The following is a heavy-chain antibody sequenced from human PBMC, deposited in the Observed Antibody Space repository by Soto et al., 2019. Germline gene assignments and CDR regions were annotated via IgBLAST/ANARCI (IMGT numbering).Heavy chain of an antibody. V-gene: IGHV3-73*01. D-gene: IGHD2-21*01. Sequence: GGSLRLSCAASGFSFSDSAIHWVRQASGKGLEWVGRTRSKAHSYATAFAASVKGRFTISRDDSKNTVYLQMNSLKTEDTAVYYCASVGMWWAGAFDIWGQGTMVT. CDR3: ASVGMWWAGAFDI. CDR2: TRSKAHSYAT. J-gene: IGHJ3*02. CDR1: GFSFSDSA.